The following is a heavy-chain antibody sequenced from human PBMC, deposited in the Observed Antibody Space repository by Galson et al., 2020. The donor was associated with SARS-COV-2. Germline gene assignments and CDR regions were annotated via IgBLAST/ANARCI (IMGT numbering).Heavy chain of an antibody. CDR2: VSGTGGIT. J-gene: IGHJ4*02. D-gene: IGHD4-17*01. CDR1: GFIFSSYA. V-gene: IGHV3-23*01. Sequence: GGSLRLSCAASGFIFSSYAISWVRQAPGKGLEWVSGVSGTGGITHYADSVKGRFTISRDNSKNTLYLQMISLRAEDTAVYYCARDPQVFLGDYPFDYWGQGTLVTVSS. CDR3: ARDPQVFLGDYPFDY.